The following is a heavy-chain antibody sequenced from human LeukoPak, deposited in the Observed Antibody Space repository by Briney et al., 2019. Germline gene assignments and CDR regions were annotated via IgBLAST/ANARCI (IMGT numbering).Heavy chain of an antibody. V-gene: IGHV5-10-1*01. J-gene: IGHJ4*02. Sequence: GESLKISCKGSGYSFTSYWITWVRQMPGKGLEWMGRIDPSDSYINYSPSFQGHVTISADKSITTAYLQWSSLKASDTAMYYCARRYNYGWDFDYWGQGTLVTVSS. D-gene: IGHD5-18*01. CDR2: IDPSDSYI. CDR1: GYSFTSYW. CDR3: ARRYNYGWDFDY.